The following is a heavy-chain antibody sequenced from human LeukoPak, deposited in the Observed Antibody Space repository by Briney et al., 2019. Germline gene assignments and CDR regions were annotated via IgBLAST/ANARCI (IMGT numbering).Heavy chain of an antibody. Sequence: ASVKVSCKASGYTFTSYYMHWVRQAPGQGLEWIGIINPSGGSTSYAQKFQGRVTMTRDTSTSTVYMELSSLRSEDTAVYYCAREVGDNYYDSSGYYGFDPWGQGTLVTVSS. D-gene: IGHD3-22*01. V-gene: IGHV1-46*01. CDR1: GYTFTSYY. CDR2: INPSGGST. J-gene: IGHJ5*02. CDR3: AREVGDNYYDSSGYYGFDP.